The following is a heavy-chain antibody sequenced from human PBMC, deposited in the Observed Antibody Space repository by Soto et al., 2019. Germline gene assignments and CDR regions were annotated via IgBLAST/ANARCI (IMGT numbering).Heavy chain of an antibody. CDR3: ARVGITIFGVVIDHWLDP. J-gene: IGHJ5*02. CDR2: LDPEDGET. CDR1: GYTLTELS. V-gene: IGHV1-24*01. Sequence: GASVKVSCKGSGYTLTELSMHWVRQAPGKVLEWRGGLDPEDGETIYAQKFQGRVTMTEDTSTDTAYMELSSLRSEDTAVYYCARVGITIFGVVIDHWLDPWGQGTLVTVSS. D-gene: IGHD3-3*01.